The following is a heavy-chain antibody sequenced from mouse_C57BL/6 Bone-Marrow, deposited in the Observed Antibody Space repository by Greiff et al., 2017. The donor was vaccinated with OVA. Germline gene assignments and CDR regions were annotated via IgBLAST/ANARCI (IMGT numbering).Heavy chain of an antibody. Sequence: EVKLVESGGDLVKPGGSLKLSCAASGFTFSSYGMSWVRQTPDKRLEWVATISSGGSYTYYPDSVKGRFTMSRDNATSTPYLQLSSLKSEDTAMYYCARHWDYCSFFDYWGQGTTLTVSS. CDR3: ARHWDYCSFFDY. CDR2: ISSGGSYT. J-gene: IGHJ2*01. D-gene: IGHD1-1*01. CDR1: GFTFSSYG. V-gene: IGHV5-6*02.